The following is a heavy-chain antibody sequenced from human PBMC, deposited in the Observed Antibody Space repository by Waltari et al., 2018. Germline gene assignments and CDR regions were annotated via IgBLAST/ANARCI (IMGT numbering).Heavy chain of an antibody. Sequence: EVQLLESGGGLVQPGGSLRLSCAASGFTFSSYAMSWVRQAPGKGLEWVSVIYSGGSTYYADSVKGRFTISRDNSKNTLYLQMNSLRAEDTAVYYCAKGPGRYFDLWGRGTLVTVSS. CDR3: AKGPGRYFDL. CDR1: GFTFSSYA. V-gene: IGHV3-23*03. J-gene: IGHJ2*01. CDR2: IYSGGST.